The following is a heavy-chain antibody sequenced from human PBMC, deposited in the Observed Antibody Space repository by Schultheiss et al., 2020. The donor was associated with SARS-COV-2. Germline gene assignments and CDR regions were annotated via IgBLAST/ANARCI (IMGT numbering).Heavy chain of an antibody. D-gene: IGHD2-21*02. V-gene: IGHV3-53*05. CDR1: GFTVSSNY. Sequence: GGSLRLSCAASGFTVSSNYMSWVRQAPGKGLEWVSVISGSGGSTYYADSVKGRFTISRDNSKNTLYLQMNSLRAEDTAVYYCAPGVTKGYWGQGTLVTVSS. CDR2: ISGSGGST. CDR3: APGVTKGY. J-gene: IGHJ4*02.